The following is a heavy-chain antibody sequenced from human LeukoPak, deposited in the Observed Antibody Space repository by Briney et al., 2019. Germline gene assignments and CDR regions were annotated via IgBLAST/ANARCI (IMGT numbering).Heavy chain of an antibody. V-gene: IGHV3-23*01. CDR1: GFTFSSYA. CDR2: IGGSGVTK. D-gene: IGHD6-13*01. Sequence: GGSLRLSCAASGFTFSSYAMHWVRQAPGKGLEWVSTIGGSGVTKFYADSVAGRFTISRDDPNSALFLQMNNLRAEDMAIYYCARGASSWEYTTFDVWGQGAIVTVSS. CDR3: ARGASSWEYTTFDV. J-gene: IGHJ3*01.